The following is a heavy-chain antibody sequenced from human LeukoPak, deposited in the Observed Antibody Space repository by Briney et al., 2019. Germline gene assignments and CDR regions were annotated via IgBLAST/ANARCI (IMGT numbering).Heavy chain of an antibody. J-gene: IGHJ4*02. D-gene: IGHD6-13*01. CDR2: IKQYGSEK. Sequence: PGGSLRLSCAASGFTFSSYWMSWVRQAPGKGLEWVANIKQYGSEKYYVHSVKGRFTISRDNAKNSLYLQMNSPRAEDTAVYYCARDAGKYSSSRPPTYWGQETLLTVST. CDR3: ARDAGKYSSSRPPTY. V-gene: IGHV3-7*01. CDR1: GFTFSSYW.